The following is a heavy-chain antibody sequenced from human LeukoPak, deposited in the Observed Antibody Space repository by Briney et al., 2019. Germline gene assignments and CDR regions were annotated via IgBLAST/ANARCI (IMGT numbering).Heavy chain of an antibody. CDR2: IYHSGST. J-gene: IGHJ4*02. D-gene: IGHD1-26*01. CDR1: GYSISSGYY. CDR3: ARDGKEGATFFDY. V-gene: IGHV4-38-2*02. Sequence: PPETLSLTCTVSGYSISSGYYWGWIRQPPGKGLEWIGSIYHSGSTYYNPSLKSRVTISVDTSKNQFSLKLSSVTAADTAVYYCARDGKEGATFFDYWGQGTLVTVSS.